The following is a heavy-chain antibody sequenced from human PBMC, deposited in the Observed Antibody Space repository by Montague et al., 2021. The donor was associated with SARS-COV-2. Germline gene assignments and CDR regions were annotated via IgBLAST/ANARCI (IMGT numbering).Heavy chain of an antibody. CDR2: IYSGGST. CDR3: ARDGRDYLPSGSYYLGGYY. CDR1: GFTVSSNY. V-gene: IGHV3-66*01. D-gene: IGHD3-10*01. J-gene: IGHJ4*02. Sequence: SLRLSCAASGFTVSSNYMSWVRQAPGKGLEWVSDIYSGGSTYYADSVKGRFTISRDNSENTLYLQMNSLRAEDTAVYYCARDGRDYLPSGSYYLGGYYWGQGTLVTVSS.